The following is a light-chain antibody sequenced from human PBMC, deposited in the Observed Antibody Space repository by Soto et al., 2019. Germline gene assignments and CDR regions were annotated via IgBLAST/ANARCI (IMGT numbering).Light chain of an antibody. Sequence: QSVLTQPPSPSGSPGQSITISCTGTSSDVGTYDYVSWFQQHPGKAPKLMISEVTNRPSGVSNRFSGSKSGNTASLTVSGLQVEDAVGYFCSAFPTNPAPVLATELKVT. CDR3: SAFPTNPAPV. J-gene: IGLJ1*01. CDR2: EVT. V-gene: IGLV2-8*01. CDR1: SSDVGTYDY.